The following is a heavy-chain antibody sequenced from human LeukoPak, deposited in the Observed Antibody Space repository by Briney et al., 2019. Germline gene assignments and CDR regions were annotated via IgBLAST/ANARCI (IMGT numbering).Heavy chain of an antibody. CDR3: ARDGASYYDH. V-gene: IGHV4-4*02. CDR2: IFYTGSP. J-gene: IGHJ5*02. Sequence: SGTLSLTCAVSGGSINNYKWWSWIRQSPGKGLEWLGGIFYTGSPNYNPSFKSRITMSVDKSNNQFSLILTSVTVADTAVYYCARDGASYYDHWGQGILVTVTS. D-gene: IGHD3-10*01. CDR1: GGSINNYKW.